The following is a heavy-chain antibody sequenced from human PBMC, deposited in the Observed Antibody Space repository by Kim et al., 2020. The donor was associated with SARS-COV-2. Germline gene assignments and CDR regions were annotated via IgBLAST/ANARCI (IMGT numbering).Heavy chain of an antibody. V-gene: IGHV4-31*03. CDR3: ARGQPLDY. CDR2: ISYSGNS. D-gene: IGHD2-2*01. J-gene: IGHJ4*02. CDR1: GGSIRSGGKF. Sequence: SETLSLTCSVSGGSIRSGGKFWTWIHQHPAKGLEWIGYISYSGNSHYSPSLRSRVRISLQTSENQFSLELTSVTAADTAVYYCARGQPLDYWGQGILVTVSS.